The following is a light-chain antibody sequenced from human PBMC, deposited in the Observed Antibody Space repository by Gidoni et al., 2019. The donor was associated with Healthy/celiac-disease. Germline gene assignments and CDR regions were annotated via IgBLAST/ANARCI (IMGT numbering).Light chain of an antibody. CDR2: GAS. V-gene: IGKV3-20*01. CDR1: QSVSSSY. J-gene: IGKJ4*01. CDR3: QQYGSSPRVT. Sequence: EIVMTQSPGTLSLSQGERATLSCRASQSVSSSYLAWYQPTPGQAPRLLIYGASSRATVIPDRFSGSVSWTDFTLPISRLEPEDFAVYYCQQYGSSPRVTFGGXTKVEIK.